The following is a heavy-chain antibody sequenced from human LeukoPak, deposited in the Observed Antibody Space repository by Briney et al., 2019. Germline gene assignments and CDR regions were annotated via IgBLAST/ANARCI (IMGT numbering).Heavy chain of an antibody. CDR2: IKPKTDGETT. D-gene: IGHD2-21*01. CDR1: GFTFSSYG. V-gene: IGHV3-15*07. J-gene: IGHJ4*02. CDR3: ITPLPYSAQ. Sequence: GRSLRLSCAASGFTFSSYGMHWVRQAPGKGLEWVGRIKPKTDGETTEYAAPVKDRFSISRDDSKSMMYLQMNSLKTEDTAVYYCITPLPYSAQGGQGTLVTVSS.